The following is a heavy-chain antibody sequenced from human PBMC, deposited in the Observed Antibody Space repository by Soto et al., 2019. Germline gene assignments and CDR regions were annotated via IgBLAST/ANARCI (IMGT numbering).Heavy chain of an antibody. CDR1: GFTFSSYA. CDR3: ATVRSSGWYSDF. CDR2: ISGSGGST. J-gene: IGHJ4*02. V-gene: IGHV3-23*04. Sequence: EVQLVESGGGLVQPGGSLRLSCAASGFTFSSYAMNWVRQAPGKGLEWVSAISGSGGSTYYADSVKGRFTISRDNSKNPLYLQMNSLRAEDTAVYYCATVRSSGWYSDFWGQGTLVTVSS. D-gene: IGHD6-19*01.